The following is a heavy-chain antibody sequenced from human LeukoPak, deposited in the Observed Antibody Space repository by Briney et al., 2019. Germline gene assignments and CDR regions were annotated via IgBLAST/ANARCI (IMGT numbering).Heavy chain of an antibody. J-gene: IGHJ5*02. V-gene: IGHV4-39*01. D-gene: IGHD4/OR15-4a*01. CDR1: GGSMSSGSYY. Sequence: SETLSLTCSVSGGSMSSGSYYWGWIRQPPGKGLEWIGTINYSGSAYYSPSLKSRVTISVDKSEKQFSLKLNSVTAADTAVYYCARHDFADYSSFDPWGQGALVTVSS. CDR3: ARHDFADYSSFDP. CDR2: INYSGSA.